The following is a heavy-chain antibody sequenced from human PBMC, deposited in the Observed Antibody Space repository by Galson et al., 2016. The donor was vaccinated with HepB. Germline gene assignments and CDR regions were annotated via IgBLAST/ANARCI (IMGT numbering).Heavy chain of an antibody. V-gene: IGHV1-69*04. Sequence: SVKVSCKAVGGSFDYFVINWVRQTPGQGLEWMGRIIPLLGITNYADKMKDRVTIVADKSTSTASMVLSGLSFDDTAVYFCSGRHSTTWKDGLDVWGRGTPVTVSS. CDR1: GGSFDYFV. D-gene: IGHD1-1*01. CDR3: SGRHSTTWKDGLDV. J-gene: IGHJ6*04. CDR2: IIPLLGIT.